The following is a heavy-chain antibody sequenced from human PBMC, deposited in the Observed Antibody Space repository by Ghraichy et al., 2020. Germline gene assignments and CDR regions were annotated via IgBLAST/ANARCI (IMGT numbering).Heavy chain of an antibody. Sequence: GGSLRLSCAASGFTFSSYGMHWVRQAPGKGLEWVAFIRYDGSNKYYAYSVKGRFTISRDSSKNTLYLQMNSLRAEDTAVYYCARKSSIAARAVMDVWGKGTTVTVSS. CDR1: GFTFSSYG. D-gene: IGHD6-6*01. V-gene: IGHV3-30*02. J-gene: IGHJ6*03. CDR3: ARKSSIAARAVMDV. CDR2: IRYDGSNK.